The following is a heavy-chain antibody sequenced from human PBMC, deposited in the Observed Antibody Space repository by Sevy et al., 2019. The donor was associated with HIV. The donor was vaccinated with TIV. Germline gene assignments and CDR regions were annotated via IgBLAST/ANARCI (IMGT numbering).Heavy chain of an antibody. CDR3: ARGLIATRRGGGYYFDY. J-gene: IGHJ4*02. D-gene: IGHD6-6*01. CDR2: IIPIFGTA. Sequence: ASVKVSCKASGGTFSSYAISWVRQAPGQGLAWMGGIIPIFGTANYAQKFQGRVTVTADESTSTAYMELSSLRSEDTAVYYCARGLIATRRGGGYYFDYWGQGTLVTVSS. CDR1: GGTFSSYA. V-gene: IGHV1-69*13.